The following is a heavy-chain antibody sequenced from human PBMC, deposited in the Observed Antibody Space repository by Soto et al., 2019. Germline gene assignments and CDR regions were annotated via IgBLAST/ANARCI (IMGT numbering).Heavy chain of an antibody. CDR1: GFTFSSYG. CDR2: ISVNSILI. V-gene: IGHV3-21*01. Sequence: GGSLRLSCAASGFTFSSYGMNWVRQAPGGGLEWVSSISVNSILIYYADSVKGRFTISRDSAKNSLFLQLTSLRAEDTAINYCVTSPYCSGTGCLGMDVWGQGTTVTV. CDR3: VTSPYCSGTGCLGMDV. J-gene: IGHJ6*02. D-gene: IGHD2-2*01.